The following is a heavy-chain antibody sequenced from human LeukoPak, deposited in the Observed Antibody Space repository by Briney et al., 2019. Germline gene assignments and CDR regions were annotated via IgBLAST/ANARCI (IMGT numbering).Heavy chain of an antibody. J-gene: IGHJ4*02. Sequence: ASVKVSCKASGYTFTSYGISWVRQAPGQGLEWMGWISAYNGNTNHAQKLQGRVTMTTDTSTTTAFMELRSLRSDDTAAYYCARGGVYGDFPYYFDFWGQGTLVTVSS. V-gene: IGHV1-18*01. CDR1: GYTFTSYG. CDR3: ARGGVYGDFPYYFDF. CDR2: ISAYNGNT. D-gene: IGHD2-21*02.